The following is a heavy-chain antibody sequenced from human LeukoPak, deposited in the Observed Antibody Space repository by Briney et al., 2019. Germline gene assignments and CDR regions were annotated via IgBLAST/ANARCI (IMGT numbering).Heavy chain of an antibody. V-gene: IGHV1-18*01. Sequence: EASVKVSCKASGYTFTSYGISWVRQAPGQGLEWMGWISAYNGNTNYAQKLQGRVTMTTDTSTSTAYMELRSLRSDDTAVYYCASGYYDFCSGYDHYYYYMDVWGKGTTVTVSS. J-gene: IGHJ6*03. D-gene: IGHD3-3*01. CDR3: ASGYYDFCSGYDHYYYYMDV. CDR2: ISAYNGNT. CDR1: GYTFTSYG.